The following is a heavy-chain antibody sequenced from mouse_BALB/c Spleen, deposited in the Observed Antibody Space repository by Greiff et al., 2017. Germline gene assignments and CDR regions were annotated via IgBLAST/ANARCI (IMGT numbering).Heavy chain of an antibody. J-gene: IGHJ4*01. CDR3: VRPNYRYDVGYAMDY. Sequence: DVMLVESGGGLVQPKGSLKLSCAASGFTFNTYAMNWVRQAPGKGLEWVARIRSKSNNYATYYADSVKDRFTISRDDSQSMLYLQMNNLKTEDTAMYYCVRPNYRYDVGYAMDYWGQGTSVTVSS. CDR1: GFTFNTYA. D-gene: IGHD2-14*01. CDR2: IRSKSNNYAT. V-gene: IGHV10-1*02.